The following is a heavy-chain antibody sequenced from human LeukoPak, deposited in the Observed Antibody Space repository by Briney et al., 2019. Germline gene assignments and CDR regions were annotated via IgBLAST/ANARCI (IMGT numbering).Heavy chain of an antibody. D-gene: IGHD5-24*01. Sequence: SVKVSCKASGGTFSSYAISWVRQAPGQGLEWMGGIIPIFGTANYAQKFQGRVTITADKSTSTAYMELSSLRSEDTAVYYCARPAERWLQLPYFDYWGQGTLVTVSS. CDR1: GGTFSSYA. CDR2: IIPIFGTA. J-gene: IGHJ4*02. CDR3: ARPAERWLQLPYFDY. V-gene: IGHV1-69*06.